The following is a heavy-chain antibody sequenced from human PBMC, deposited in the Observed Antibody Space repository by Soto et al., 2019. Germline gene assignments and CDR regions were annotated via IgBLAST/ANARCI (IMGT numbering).Heavy chain of an antibody. J-gene: IGHJ4*02. CDR1: GYTFTSYG. V-gene: IGHV1-18*01. Sequence: QVQLVQSGAEVKKPGASVKVSCKASGYTFTSYGISWVRQAPGQGLEWMGWISAYNGNTNYAQKLQGRVTMTTDTSTSTAYMELRSLRSDDTAVYYRARDRLRFRVSPENDGQHYWGQGTLVTVSS. D-gene: IGHD1-1*01. CDR3: ARDRLRFRVSPENDGQHY. CDR2: ISAYNGNT.